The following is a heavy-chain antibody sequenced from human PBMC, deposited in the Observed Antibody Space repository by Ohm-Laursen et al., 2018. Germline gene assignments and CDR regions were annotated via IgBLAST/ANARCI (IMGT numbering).Heavy chain of an antibody. Sequence: GTLSLTCFVSGGSISSYYWSWIRQPPGKGLEWIGYIYYSGSTNYNPSLKSRVSISVDTSKNQFSLKLSSVTAADTAVYYCARQAISGSSWYYFDYWGQGTLVTVSS. CDR2: IYYSGST. V-gene: IGHV4-59*08. D-gene: IGHD6-13*01. CDR1: GGSISSYY. CDR3: ARQAISGSSWYYFDY. J-gene: IGHJ4*02.